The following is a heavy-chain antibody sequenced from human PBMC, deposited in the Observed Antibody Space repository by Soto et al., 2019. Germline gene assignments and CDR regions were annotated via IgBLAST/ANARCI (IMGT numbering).Heavy chain of an antibody. J-gene: IGHJ6*02. CDR1: GDSVSSSSAA. CDR2: TYYRSTWPN. V-gene: IGHV6-1*01. D-gene: IGHD3-16*01. Sequence: QVQLQQSGPVLVQPSQTLSLSCAISGDSVSSSSAAWNWLRQSPSRGLEWLGRTYYRSTWPNDYGGSVKSRIPINQDTFENQFSLQLYYVTPEYTAVYYWAGVSSFRGMDVLGHGTPVTVSS. CDR3: AGVSSFRGMDV.